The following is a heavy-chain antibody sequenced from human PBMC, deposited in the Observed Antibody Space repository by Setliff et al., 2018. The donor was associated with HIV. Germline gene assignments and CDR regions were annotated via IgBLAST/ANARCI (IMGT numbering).Heavy chain of an antibody. CDR2: INPGGST. D-gene: IGHD2-21*02. CDR3: ARVTGPTYYFDS. V-gene: IGHV4-34*01. Sequence: PSETLSLTCAVYGGSFSGHYWNWIRQSPGEGLEWIGEINPGGSTNYNPSLKSRVTISEDTSKSQLSLRVNSVTAADTALYYCARVTGPTYYFDSWGQGTLVTVSS. J-gene: IGHJ4*02. CDR1: GGSFSGHY.